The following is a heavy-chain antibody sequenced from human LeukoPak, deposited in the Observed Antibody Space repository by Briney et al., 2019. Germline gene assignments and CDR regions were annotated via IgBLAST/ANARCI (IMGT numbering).Heavy chain of an antibody. V-gene: IGHV3-30-3*01. D-gene: IGHD1-14*01. CDR1: GFTFSSYA. Sequence: GRSLRLSCAASGFTFSSYAMHWVRQAPGKGLEWVALISYDGSNKYYADSVKGRFTISRDSSKNMLYLQMNSLRAEDTAVYYCARDPDPYYYYYYYMDVWGKGTTVTVSS. J-gene: IGHJ6*03. CDR2: ISYDGSNK. CDR3: ARDPDPYYYYYYYMDV.